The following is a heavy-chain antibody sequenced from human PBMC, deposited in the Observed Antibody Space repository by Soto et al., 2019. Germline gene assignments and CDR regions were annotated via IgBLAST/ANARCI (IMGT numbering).Heavy chain of an antibody. J-gene: IGHJ6*02. CDR2: ISYDGSNK. Sequence: GGSLRLSCAASGFTFSSYAMHWVRQAPGKGLEWVAVISYDGSNKYYADSVKGRFTISRDNSKNTLYLQMNSLRAEDTAVYYCAITKGQGLWLANYYGMDVWGQGTTVTVS. V-gene: IGHV3-30-3*01. D-gene: IGHD6-19*01. CDR1: GFTFSSYA. CDR3: AITKGQGLWLANYYGMDV.